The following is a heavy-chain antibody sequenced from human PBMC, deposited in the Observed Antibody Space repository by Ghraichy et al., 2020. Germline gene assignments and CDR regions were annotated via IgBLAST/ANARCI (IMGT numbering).Heavy chain of an antibody. CDR2: IWYDGSNK. D-gene: IGHD3-22*01. CDR3: ARRGYYDSSGYVLDY. CDR1: GFTFSSYG. V-gene: IGHV3-33*01. J-gene: IGHJ4*02. Sequence: GESLNISCAASGFTFSSYGMHWVRQAPGKELEWVAVIWYDGSNKYYADSVKGRFTISRDNSKNTLYLQMNSLRAEDTAVYYCARRGYYDSSGYVLDYWGQGTLVTVSS.